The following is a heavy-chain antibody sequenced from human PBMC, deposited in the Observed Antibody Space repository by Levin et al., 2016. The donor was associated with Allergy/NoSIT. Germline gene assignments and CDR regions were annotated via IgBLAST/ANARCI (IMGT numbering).Heavy chain of an antibody. CDR2: ISRVNGNT. CDR1: EVTLIDQD. J-gene: IGHJ6*02. Sequence: GESLKISCAASEVTLIDQDMNWIRQAPGKGPEWLVHISRVNGNTYYADSVKGRFTNSRDNVKNSLYLEMHRLTDEDTAVYYCVRDRDYAMDVWGQGTTVTVSS. V-gene: IGHV3-11*06. CDR3: VRDRDYAMDV.